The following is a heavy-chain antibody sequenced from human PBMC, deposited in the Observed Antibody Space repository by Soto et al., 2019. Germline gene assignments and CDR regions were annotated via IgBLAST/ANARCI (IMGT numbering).Heavy chain of an antibody. CDR1: GGSISSYY. Sequence: QVQLQESGPGLVKPSETLSLTCTVSGGSISSYYWSWIRQPPGKGLEWIGYIYYSGSTNYNPSLKRRVTISVDTSKNQFSLKLSSVTAADTAVYYCASRYGGTLAYWGQGTLVTVSS. J-gene: IGHJ4*02. D-gene: IGHD4-17*01. CDR2: IYYSGST. V-gene: IGHV4-59*08. CDR3: ASRYGGTLAY.